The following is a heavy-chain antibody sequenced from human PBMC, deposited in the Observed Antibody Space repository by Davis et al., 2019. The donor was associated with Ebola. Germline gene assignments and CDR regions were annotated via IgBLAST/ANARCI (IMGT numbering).Heavy chain of an antibody. CDR2: IYTSGST. V-gene: IGHV4-4*07. J-gene: IGHJ6*02. CDR3: ARGYDFWRDYGMDV. D-gene: IGHD3-3*01. CDR1: GGSISSYY. Sequence: PSETLSLTCTVSGGSISSYYWSWIRQPAGKGLEWIGRIYTSGSTNYNPSLKSRVTMSVDTSKNQFSLKLSSVTATDTAVYYCARGYDFWRDYGMDVWGQGTTVTVSS.